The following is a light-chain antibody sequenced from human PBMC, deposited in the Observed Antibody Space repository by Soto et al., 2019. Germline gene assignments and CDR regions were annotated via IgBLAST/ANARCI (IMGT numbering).Light chain of an antibody. CDR2: GAS. Sequence: EIVLTQSPGTLSLSLGERATLSFRASQSVTSNSLSWYQQKPGQAPRLLIYGASSRATGTPDRFSGSGSGTDFTLTISRLEPEDFAVYYCQQYGSSGTFGQGTKVDI. CDR3: QQYGSSGT. CDR1: QSVTSNS. J-gene: IGKJ1*01. V-gene: IGKV3-20*01.